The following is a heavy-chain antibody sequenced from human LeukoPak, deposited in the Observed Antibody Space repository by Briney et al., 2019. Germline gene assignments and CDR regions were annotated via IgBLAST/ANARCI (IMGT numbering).Heavy chain of an antibody. D-gene: IGHD1-26*01. J-gene: IGHJ1*01. CDR2: IRGSGVTT. CDR1: GFTFSSYW. Sequence: GGSLRLSCAASGFTFSSYWMNWVRQAPGKGLEWVSAIRGSGVTTHYAGSVKGRFSISRDNSKNTLYLQMNSLRAEDTALYYCAKKVVVGATSPYSDFQDWGQGTLVTVSS. CDR3: AKKVVVGATSPYSDFQD. V-gene: IGHV3-23*01.